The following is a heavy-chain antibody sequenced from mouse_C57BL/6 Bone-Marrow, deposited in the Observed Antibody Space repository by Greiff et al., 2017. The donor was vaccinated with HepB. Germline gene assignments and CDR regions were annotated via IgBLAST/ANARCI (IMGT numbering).Heavy chain of an antibody. J-gene: IGHJ2*01. CDR1: GYTFTSYW. CDR3: AREGEFITTVVAPRYFDY. D-gene: IGHD1-1*01. CDR2: IYPGSGST. V-gene: IGHV1-55*01. Sequence: QVHVKQSGAELVKPGASVKMSCKASGYTFTSYWITWVKQRPGQGLEWIGDIYPGSGSTNYNEKFKSKATLTVDTSSSTAYMQLSSLTSEDSAVYYCAREGEFITTVVAPRYFDYWGQGTTLTVSS.